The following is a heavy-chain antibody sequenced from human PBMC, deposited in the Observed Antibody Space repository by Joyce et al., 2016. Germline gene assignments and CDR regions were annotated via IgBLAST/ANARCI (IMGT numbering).Heavy chain of an antibody. Sequence: QVLLVQSGAAVKRPGSSLRVSCKSSGGDFSNYTVHWVRQAPGQRLEWMGGISPFFGAAKDAEDFQGRVTLTADQSTRTAYLELSSLTSADTAVYYCARGGTSSDHYFFYTLDVWGPGTTVIVSS. CDR2: ISPFFGAA. CDR3: ARGGTSSDHYFFYTLDV. CDR1: GGDFSNYT. J-gene: IGHJ6*02. V-gene: IGHV1-69*12. D-gene: IGHD1-14*01.